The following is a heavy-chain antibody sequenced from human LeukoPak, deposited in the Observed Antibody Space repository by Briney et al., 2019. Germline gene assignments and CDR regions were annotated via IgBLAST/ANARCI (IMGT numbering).Heavy chain of an antibody. J-gene: IGHJ5*02. CDR1: GGSFSGYY. Sequence: SETLSLTCAVYGGSFSGYYWSWIRQPPGKGLEWIGEINHSGSTNYNPSLKSRVTISVDTSKNQFSLKLSSVTAADTAVYYCARGPRLITIFGVVARKWFDPWGQGTLVNVSS. D-gene: IGHD3-3*01. CDR2: INHSGST. V-gene: IGHV4-34*01. CDR3: ARGPRLITIFGVVARKWFDP.